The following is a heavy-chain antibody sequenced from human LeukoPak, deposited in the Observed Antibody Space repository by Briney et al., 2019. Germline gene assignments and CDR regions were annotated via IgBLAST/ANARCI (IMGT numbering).Heavy chain of an antibody. V-gene: IGHV3-30*18. Sequence: GGSLRLSCAASGFDFSNYGIHWVRQAPGRRLEWVALISRDGKNKFYADSVKGRFAISRDNSQDTLYLQMNSLRAEDTAVYYCAKESAYYDFWSGYPPYAFDIWGQGTMVTVSS. CDR2: ISRDGKNK. CDR1: GFDFSNYG. J-gene: IGHJ3*02. CDR3: AKESAYYDFWSGYPPYAFDI. D-gene: IGHD3-3*01.